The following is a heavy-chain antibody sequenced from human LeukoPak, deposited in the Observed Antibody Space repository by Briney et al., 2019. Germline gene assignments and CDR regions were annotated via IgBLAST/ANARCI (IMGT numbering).Heavy chain of an antibody. V-gene: IGHV3-15*01. CDR1: GFTFSHAW. CDR2: IKSKTDGGTT. Sequence: GGSLRLSCAASGFTFSHAWMSWVRQAPGKGLEWVGRIKSKTDGGTTDYAAPVKGRFTISRDDSKNTLYLQMNSLRAEDTAVYYCARDGVVGATLDYWGQGTLVTVSS. J-gene: IGHJ4*02. D-gene: IGHD1-26*01. CDR3: ARDGVVGATLDY.